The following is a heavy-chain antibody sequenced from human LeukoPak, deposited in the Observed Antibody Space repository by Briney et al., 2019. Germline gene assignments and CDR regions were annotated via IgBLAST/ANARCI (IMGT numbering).Heavy chain of an antibody. CDR3: ARDGFIPMDV. V-gene: IGHV7-4-1*02. CDR1: GYTFTGYY. Sequence: ASVKVSCKASGYTFTGYYMHWVRQAPGQGLEWMGWINTNTGNPTYAQGFTGRFVFSLDTSVSTAYLQISSLKAEDTAVYYCARDGFIPMDVWGKGTTVSVSS. J-gene: IGHJ6*03. D-gene: IGHD2-21*01. CDR2: INTNTGNP.